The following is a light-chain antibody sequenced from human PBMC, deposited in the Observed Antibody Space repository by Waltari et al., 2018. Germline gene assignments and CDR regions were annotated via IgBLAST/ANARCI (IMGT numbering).Light chain of an antibody. CDR3: QELSHWPGGA. V-gene: IGKV3-11*01. CDR2: DAS. Sequence: EVLLTQSPATMSLSPGERATLSCRASQRVRTYLAWYQHEPGQAPRLLIYDASNRATDVPARFSGSVSGTDFTLTISSLQPEHFAFYYCQELSHWPGGAFGGGTRVEI. J-gene: IGKJ4*01. CDR1: QRVRTY.